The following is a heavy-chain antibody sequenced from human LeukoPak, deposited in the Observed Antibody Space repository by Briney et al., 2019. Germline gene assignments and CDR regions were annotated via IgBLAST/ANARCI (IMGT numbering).Heavy chain of an antibody. Sequence: GGSLRLSCAASGFTFDDYGMSWVRQAPGKGLEWVGRIKSKTDGGTTDYAAPVKGRFTISRDDSKNTLYLQMNSLKTEDTAVYYCTTAPDYTDYYMDVWGKGTTVTVSS. J-gene: IGHJ6*03. CDR1: GFTFDDYG. D-gene: IGHD4-11*01. CDR2: IKSKTDGGTT. V-gene: IGHV3-15*01. CDR3: TTAPDYTDYYMDV.